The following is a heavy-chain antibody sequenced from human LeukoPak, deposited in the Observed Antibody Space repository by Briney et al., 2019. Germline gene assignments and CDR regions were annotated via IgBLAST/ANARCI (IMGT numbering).Heavy chain of an antibody. CDR3: ARVQTIAGLFSWY. CDR1: GFTVSTSY. CDR2: LYVVGGS. D-gene: IGHD5-24*01. V-gene: IGHV3-66*01. Sequence: GGSLRLSCAASGFTVSTSYMAWVRQAPGKGLEWVSVLYVVGGSYYADCVRGRFIISRDISKATVYLQMNSVRGEDTAVYYCARVQTIAGLFSWYWGQGTLVTVSS. J-gene: IGHJ4*02.